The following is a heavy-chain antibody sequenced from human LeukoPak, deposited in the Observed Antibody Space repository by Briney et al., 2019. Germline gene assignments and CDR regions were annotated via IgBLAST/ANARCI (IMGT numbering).Heavy chain of an antibody. CDR1: GYTFTSYA. CDR3: ARTLEMATTMCYFDY. CDR2: IIPIFGTA. Sequence: SVKVSCKASGYTFTSYAISWVRQAPGQGLEWMGGIIPIFGTANYAQKFQGRVTITADESTSTAYMELSSLRSEDTAVYYCARTLEMATTMCYFDYWGQGTLVTVSS. V-gene: IGHV1-69*13. D-gene: IGHD5-24*01. J-gene: IGHJ4*02.